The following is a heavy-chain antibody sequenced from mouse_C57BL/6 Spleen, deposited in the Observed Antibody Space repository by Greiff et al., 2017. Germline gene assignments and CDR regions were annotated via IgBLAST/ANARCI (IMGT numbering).Heavy chain of an antibody. CDR2: IYPGSGNT. CDR1: GYSFTSYD. CDR3: ARDGILLDY. Sequence: VKLMESGPELVKPGASVKISCKASGYSFTSYDIHWVKQRPGQGLEWIGWIYPGSGNTKYNEKFKGKATLTADTSSSTAYMQLSSLTSEDSAVYYCARDGILLDYWGQGTSVTVSS. J-gene: IGHJ4*01. V-gene: IGHV1-66*01. D-gene: IGHD2-1*01.